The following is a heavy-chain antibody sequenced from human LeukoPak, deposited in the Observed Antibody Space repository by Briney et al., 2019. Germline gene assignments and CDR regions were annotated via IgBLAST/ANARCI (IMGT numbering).Heavy chain of an antibody. CDR2: INPNSGGT. CDR1: GYTFTGYY. V-gene: IGHV1-2*02. Sequence: ASVKVSCKASGYTFTGYYMHWVRQAPGQGLEWMGWINPNSGGTNYAQKLQGRVTMTTDTSTSTAYMELRSLRSDDTAVYYCARETDPRGYYYDSSGYYGGAFDIWGQGTMVTVSS. D-gene: IGHD3-22*01. CDR3: ARETDPRGYYYDSSGYYGGAFDI. J-gene: IGHJ3*02.